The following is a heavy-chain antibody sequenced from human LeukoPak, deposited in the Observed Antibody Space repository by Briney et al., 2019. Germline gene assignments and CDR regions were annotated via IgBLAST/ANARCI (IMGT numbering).Heavy chain of an antibody. CDR1: GGSISSSSYY. CDR3: ARVFYSSSWAQYYYYMDV. J-gene: IGHJ6*03. CDR2: IYYSGST. D-gene: IGHD6-13*01. Sequence: PSETLSLTCTVSGGSISSSSYYWGWIRQPPGKGLEWIGSIYYSGSTYYNPSLKSRVTISVDTSKNQFSLKLSSVTAADTAVYYCARVFYSSSWAQYYYYMDVWGKGTTVTVSS. V-gene: IGHV4-39*07.